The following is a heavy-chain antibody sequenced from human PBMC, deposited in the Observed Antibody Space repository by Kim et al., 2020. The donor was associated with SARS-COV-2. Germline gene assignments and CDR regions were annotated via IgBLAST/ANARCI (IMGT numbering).Heavy chain of an antibody. V-gene: IGHV4-34*01. CDR2: INHSGST. D-gene: IGHD6-19*01. J-gene: IGHJ4*02. CDR3: ARKRSGWYRDYYFDY. Sequence: SETLSLTCAVYGGSFSGYYWSWIRQPPGKGLEWIGEINHSGSTNYNPSLKSRVTISVDTSKNQFSLKLSSVTAADTAVYYCARKRSGWYRDYYFDYWGQGTLVTVSS. CDR1: GGSFSGYY.